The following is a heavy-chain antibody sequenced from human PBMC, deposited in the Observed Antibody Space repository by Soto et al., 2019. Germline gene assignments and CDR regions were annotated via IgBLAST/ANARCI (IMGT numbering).Heavy chain of an antibody. Sequence: GESLKISCTGSGYSFTSYWISCVRQMPGKEMEWMGRIDPSDSYTNYSPSFQGHVTISADKSISTAYLQWSSLKASDTAMYYCASSPSGYCSSTSCRELGNYYGMDVWGQGRTVTVSS. D-gene: IGHD2-2*03. V-gene: IGHV5-10-1*01. CDR3: ASSPSGYCSSTSCRELGNYYGMDV. CDR1: GYSFTSYW. CDR2: IDPSDSYT. J-gene: IGHJ6*02.